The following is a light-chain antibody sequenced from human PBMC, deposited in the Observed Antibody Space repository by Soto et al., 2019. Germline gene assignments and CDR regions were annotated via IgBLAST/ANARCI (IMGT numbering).Light chain of an antibody. Sequence: EIVLTQSPATLSLSPGERATLSCRASQSVSNYLACYQQKPGQAPRLLIYGESNRATGIPARFTGSGSGTDFTLTISSLEPEDFAVYYCQHRGEWPRTFGQGTKLEIK. J-gene: IGKJ2*01. V-gene: IGKV3-11*01. CDR1: QSVSNY. CDR2: GES. CDR3: QHRGEWPRT.